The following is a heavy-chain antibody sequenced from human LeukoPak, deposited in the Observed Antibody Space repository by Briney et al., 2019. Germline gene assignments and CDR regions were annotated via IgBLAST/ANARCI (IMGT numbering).Heavy chain of an antibody. V-gene: IGHV3-9*01. J-gene: IGHJ3*02. CDR3: ARDSGKDAFDI. D-gene: IGHD6-19*01. CDR2: ISWNSGSI. Sequence: PGGSLRLFCAASGFTFDDYAMHWVRQAPGKGLEWVSGISWNSGSIGYADSVKGRFTISRDNAKNSLYLQMNSLRAEDTALYYCARDSGKDAFDIWGQGTMVTVSS. CDR1: GFTFDDYA.